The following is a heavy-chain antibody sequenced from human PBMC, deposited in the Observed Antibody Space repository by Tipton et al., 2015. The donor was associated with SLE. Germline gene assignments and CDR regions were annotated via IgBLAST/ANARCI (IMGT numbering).Heavy chain of an antibody. CDR3: ARDEYRYDATGYHLLGHFDF. CDR1: GGSISSGGYY. D-gene: IGHD3-22*01. CDR2: ISYSGST. Sequence: TLSLTCTVSGGSISSGGYYWSWIRQSPGKGLEWIGYISYSGSTNYNSSLKSRLTISVDKYRNQFFLQLTSVTAADTAVYYCARDEYRYDATGYHLLGHFDFWGQGTLVTVSS. V-gene: IGHV4-31*03. J-gene: IGHJ4*02.